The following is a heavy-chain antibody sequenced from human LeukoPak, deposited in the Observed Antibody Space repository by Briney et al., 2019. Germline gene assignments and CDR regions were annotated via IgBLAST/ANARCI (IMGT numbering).Heavy chain of an antibody. V-gene: IGHV3-53*01. D-gene: IGHD3-10*01. CDR3: TRDYSGSGSYSALDI. CDR2: IYNNGIT. CDR1: GFTVSSNY. J-gene: IGHJ3*02. Sequence: GGSLRLSCAASGFTVSSNYMTWVRQAPGKGLEWVSVIYNNGITYYADSVKGRFTISRDNSKNTLYLQINSLRAEGTAVYYCTRDYSGSGSYSALDIWGQGTMVTVSS.